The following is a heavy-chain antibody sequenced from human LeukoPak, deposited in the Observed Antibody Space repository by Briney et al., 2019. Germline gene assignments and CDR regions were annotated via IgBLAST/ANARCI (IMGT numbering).Heavy chain of an antibody. CDR1: GYTFTTYD. CDR2: ISAYNGNT. D-gene: IGHD5-12*01. V-gene: IGHV1-18*01. Sequence: ASVKVSCKASGYTFTTYDINWVRQAPGQGLEWMGWISAYNGNTNYAQKLQGTVTMTTDTSTSTAYMELRSLRSDDTAVYYCARDPLGGGYVFDYWGQGTLVTVSS. CDR3: ARDPLGGGYVFDY. J-gene: IGHJ4*02.